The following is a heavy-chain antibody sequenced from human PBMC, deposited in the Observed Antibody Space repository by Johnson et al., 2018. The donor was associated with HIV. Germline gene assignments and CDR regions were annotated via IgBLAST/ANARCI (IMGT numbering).Heavy chain of an antibody. CDR1: GFTVSSNY. J-gene: IGHJ3*01. V-gene: IGHV3-53*01. D-gene: IGHD6-6*01. CDR3: ARMKTARQNAFDV. CDR2: IYSGGST. Sequence: MHLVESGGVVVQPGGSLRLSCAASGFTVSSNYMSWVRQAPGKGLEWVSVIYSGGSTYYADSVKGRFTISRDNSKNTLYLQMNSLRADDTAVYYCARMKTARQNAFDVWGQGTMVTVSS.